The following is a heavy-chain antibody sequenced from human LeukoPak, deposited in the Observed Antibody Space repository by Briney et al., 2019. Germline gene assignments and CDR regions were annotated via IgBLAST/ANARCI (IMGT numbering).Heavy chain of an antibody. CDR3: ARDYDYVPDY. Sequence: ASVKVSCKASGYTFTSYGISWVRQAPGQGLEWMGWISPYNANTNYPQKLQGRVTMTIDTSTSTANMELRRLRSDDTAVYYCARDYDYVPDYWGQGTLVTVSS. CDR1: GYTFTSYG. D-gene: IGHD3-16*01. V-gene: IGHV1-18*01. CDR2: ISPYNANT. J-gene: IGHJ4*02.